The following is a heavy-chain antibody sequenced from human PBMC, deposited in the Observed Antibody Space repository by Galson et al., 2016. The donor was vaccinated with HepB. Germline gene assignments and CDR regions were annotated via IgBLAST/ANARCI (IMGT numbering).Heavy chain of an antibody. V-gene: IGHV3-64D*06. CDR1: GFSFRSYP. J-gene: IGHJ6*02. Sequence: SLRLSCAASGFSFRSYPMHWVRQAPGKGLEYVSGITTNGDETTYADSVKGRFTIFRDDSKNTLYLQMRSLRAEDTAVYYCVKSNLAAPGGFYGMDVWGQGTTVTVSS. CDR2: ITTNGDET. CDR3: VKSNLAAPGGFYGMDV. D-gene: IGHD6-13*01.